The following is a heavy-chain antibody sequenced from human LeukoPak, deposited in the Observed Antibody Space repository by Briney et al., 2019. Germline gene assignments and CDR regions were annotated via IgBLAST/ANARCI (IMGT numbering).Heavy chain of an antibody. CDR3: ARDVDFAAQSLVAFDI. J-gene: IGHJ3*02. V-gene: IGHV4-4*07. CDR2: IYTSGST. CDR1: GGSISSYY. Sequence: SETLSLTCTVSGGSISSYYWSWIRQPAGKGLEWIGRIYTSGSTNYNPSLKSRVTMSVDTSKNQFSLKPSSVTAADTAVYYCARDVDFAAQSLVAFDIWGQGTMVTVSS. D-gene: IGHD3-3*01.